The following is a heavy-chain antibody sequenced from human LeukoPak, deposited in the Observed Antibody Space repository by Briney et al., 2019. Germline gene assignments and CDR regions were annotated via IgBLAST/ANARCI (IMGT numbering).Heavy chain of an antibody. CDR3: GRGGPVAVAAAGGRSDL. CDR1: GFTISDYY. CDR2: IDGSDST. V-gene: IGHV3-53*01. Sequence: GGSLRLSCAASGFTISDYYMHWIRQAPGKGLEWVSVIDGSDSTDYADSVKGRFSISRDTSENTLYFQMNSLRVEDTAVYYCGRGGPVAVAAAGGRSDLWGQGTLVTVSS. J-gene: IGHJ4*02. D-gene: IGHD6-13*01.